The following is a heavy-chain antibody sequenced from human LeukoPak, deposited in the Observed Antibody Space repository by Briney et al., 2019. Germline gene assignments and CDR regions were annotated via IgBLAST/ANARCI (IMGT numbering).Heavy chain of an antibody. J-gene: IGHJ5*02. V-gene: IGHV4-34*01. CDR1: GGSFSGYY. Sequence: PSETLSLTRAVYGGSFSGYYWSWIRQPPGKGLEWIGEINHSGSTNYNPSLKSRVTISVDTSKNQFSLKLSSVTAADTAVYYCARGLVGAQAGWFDPWGQGTLVTVSS. D-gene: IGHD1-26*01. CDR2: INHSGST. CDR3: ARGLVGAQAGWFDP.